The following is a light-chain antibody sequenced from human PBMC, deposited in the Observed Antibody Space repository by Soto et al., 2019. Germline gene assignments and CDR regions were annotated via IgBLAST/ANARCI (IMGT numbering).Light chain of an antibody. Sequence: EIVLTQSPANLALSPGERATLSCRASQSVSSYLAWYQQKPGQAPRLLIYDASNRATGIPARFSGSGSGTDFTLTISSLEPEDFAVYYCQQRSNWPPTFGGGTGGYQ. J-gene: IGKJ4*01. CDR2: DAS. CDR1: QSVSSY. V-gene: IGKV3-11*01. CDR3: QQRSNWPPT.